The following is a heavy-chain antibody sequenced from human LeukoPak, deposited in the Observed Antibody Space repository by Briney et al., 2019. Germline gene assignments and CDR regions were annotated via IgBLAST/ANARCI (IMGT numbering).Heavy chain of an antibody. V-gene: IGHV3-21*04. CDR1: GVTFSIYS. CDR3: AREVYGLYYGSQDPLNLYFDY. D-gene: IGHD3-10*01. CDR2: ISNSSRYI. J-gene: IGHJ4*02. Sequence: GGSLRLSCAPSGVTFSIYSMNWVRRAPGKGLECVSSISNSSRYIYYADSVKGRFTISRDNAKNSLYLQMNSLRSDDTAVYYCAREVYGLYYGSQDPLNLYFDYWGQGTLVTVSS.